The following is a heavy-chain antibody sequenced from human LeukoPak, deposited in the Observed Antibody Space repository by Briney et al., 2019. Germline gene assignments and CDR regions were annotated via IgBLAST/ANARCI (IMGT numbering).Heavy chain of an antibody. Sequence: GGSMRLSCAASGFTFSSYSMSWVRQAPGKGLEWVSAIRASGGSTYYADSVKSRFTISRDNSNNTLYLQMNSLRAEDTAVYYCAKVWDSGLSFYYWGQGTLVTVSS. CDR1: GFTFSSYS. J-gene: IGHJ4*02. CDR2: IRASGGST. CDR3: AKVWDSGLSFYY. D-gene: IGHD6-19*01. V-gene: IGHV3-23*01.